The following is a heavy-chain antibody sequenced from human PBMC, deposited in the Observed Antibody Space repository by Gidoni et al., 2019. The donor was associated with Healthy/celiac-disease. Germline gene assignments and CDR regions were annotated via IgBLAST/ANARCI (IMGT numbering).Heavy chain of an antibody. CDR2: ISGSGGST. CDR1: GFTFSSYA. Sequence: EVQLLESGGGLVQPGGSLRPSCAASGFTFSSYAMGWVRPAPGQGLGWFSAISGSGGSTYYADAVKGRFTISRDNSKNTLYLQMNSLRAEDTAVYYCAKGPEQWIQLWDYWYFDLWGRGTLVTVSS. D-gene: IGHD5-18*01. CDR3: AKGPEQWIQLWDYWYFDL. V-gene: IGHV3-23*01. J-gene: IGHJ2*01.